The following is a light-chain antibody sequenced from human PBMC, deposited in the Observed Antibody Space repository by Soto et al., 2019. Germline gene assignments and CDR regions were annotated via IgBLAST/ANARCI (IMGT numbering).Light chain of an antibody. V-gene: IGLV1-44*01. CDR2: NNN. CDR1: SSNIGSTT. CDR3: AAWDDSLNGVV. Sequence: QAVVTQPPSASGTPGQRVTIACSGSSSNIGSTTVKWYQQLPGTAPKLLIYNNNQRPSGVPDRFSGSKPGTSASLAISGLQSEDEADYYCAAWDDSLNGVVFGGGTKVTVL. J-gene: IGLJ3*02.